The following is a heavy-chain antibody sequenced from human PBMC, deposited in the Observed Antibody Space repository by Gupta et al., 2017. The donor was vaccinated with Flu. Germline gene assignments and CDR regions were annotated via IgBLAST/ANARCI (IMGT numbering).Heavy chain of an antibody. CDR2: IYPFDSDT. D-gene: IGHD3-16*01. V-gene: IGHV5-51*01. J-gene: IGHJ3*01. Sequence: GWVRQRPGKGLEWMGIIYPFDSDTRYGKSFQGQVTISADNSISTAYLRWTSLKDSDTDKYYCARFYYDTEDPYYYRPSLGAVDVGGPGTPVTVAS. CDR3: ARFYYDTEDPYYYRPSLGAVDV.